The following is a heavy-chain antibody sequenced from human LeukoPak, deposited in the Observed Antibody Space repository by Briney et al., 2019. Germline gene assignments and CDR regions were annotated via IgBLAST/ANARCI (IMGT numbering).Heavy chain of an antibody. J-gene: IGHJ4*02. Sequence: SETLSLTCTVSGGSISSYYWSWIRQPPGKGLEWIGYIYSSGNTDYNPSLKSRVTISIDTSKSQFSLKLSSVAAADTAVYYCARAKGGYSSGWRFDNWGQGALVTVSS. CDR3: ARAKGGYSSGWRFDN. V-gene: IGHV4-59*08. CDR1: GGSISSYY. CDR2: IYSSGNT. D-gene: IGHD6-19*01.